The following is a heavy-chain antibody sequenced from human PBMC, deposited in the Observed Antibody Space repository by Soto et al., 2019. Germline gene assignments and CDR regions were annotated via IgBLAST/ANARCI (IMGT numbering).Heavy chain of an antibody. CDR1: GGSISSGSYY. V-gene: IGHV4-39*01. CDR2: LYYNGFT. Sequence: LDLEESGPGLVKPSETLSLTCTVSGGSISSGSYYWGWIRQPPGKGPEWIGSLYYNGFTYYNPSLKSRLTISVDTSKNQFSLKLTSVTAADTAVYYCARQDDFWGGDSWFDPWGQGTLVTVSS. J-gene: IGHJ5*02. CDR3: ARQDDFWGGDSWFDP. D-gene: IGHD3-3*01.